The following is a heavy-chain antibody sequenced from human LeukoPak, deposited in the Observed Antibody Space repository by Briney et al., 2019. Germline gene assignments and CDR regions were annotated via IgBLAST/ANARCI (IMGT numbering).Heavy chain of an antibody. J-gene: IGHJ4*02. Sequence: GGSLRLSCAASGFTLSSYSMNWVRQAPGKGLEWVSYISSSSSTIYYADSVKGRFTISRDNAKNSLYLQMNSLRDEDTAVYYCAREMGYSYGRLFDYWGQGTLVTVSS. CDR3: AREMGYSYGRLFDY. V-gene: IGHV3-48*02. D-gene: IGHD5-18*01. CDR2: ISSSSSTI. CDR1: GFTLSSYS.